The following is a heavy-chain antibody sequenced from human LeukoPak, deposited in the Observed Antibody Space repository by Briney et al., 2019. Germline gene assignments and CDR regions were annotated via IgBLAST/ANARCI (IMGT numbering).Heavy chain of an antibody. D-gene: IGHD6-13*01. CDR3: ARLVGSAAAGTGFDY. V-gene: IGHV5-51*01. J-gene: IGHJ4*02. CDR2: IYPGDSDT. Sequence: GESLKISCKGSGYSFTSYWIGWVRQMLGKGLEWMGIIYPGDSDTRYSPSFQGQVTISADKSISTAYLQWSSLKASDTAMYYCARLVGSAAAGTGFDYWGQGTLVTVSS. CDR1: GYSFTSYW.